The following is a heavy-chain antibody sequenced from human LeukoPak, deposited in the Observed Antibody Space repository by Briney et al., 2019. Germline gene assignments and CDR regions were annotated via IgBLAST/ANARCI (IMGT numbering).Heavy chain of an antibody. CDR1: GFTFSSYS. Sequence: GGSLRLSCAASGFTFSSYSMNWVRQAPGKGLEWVSSISRSSNYIYYADSVKGRFTISRDNAKNSLYLQMNSLRAEDTAVYYCAIIWNYYDSSGYSDWGQGTLVTVSS. D-gene: IGHD3-22*01. CDR3: AIIWNYYDSSGYSD. V-gene: IGHV3-21*01. CDR2: ISRSSNYI. J-gene: IGHJ4*02.